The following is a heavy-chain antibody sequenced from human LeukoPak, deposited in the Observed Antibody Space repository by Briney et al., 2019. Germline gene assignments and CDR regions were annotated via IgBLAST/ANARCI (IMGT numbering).Heavy chain of an antibody. V-gene: IGHV3-21*01. CDR2: ISSSSSSI. CDR3: ARDKDSGYDRIFDY. CDR1: GFTFSSNS. Sequence: PGGSLRLSCAASGFTFSSNSMNWVRQAPGKGLEWVSSISSSSSSIYYADSVKGRFTISRDSAKNSLYLLMNSLRAEDTAVYYCARDKDSGYDRIFDYWGQGTLVTVSS. J-gene: IGHJ4*02. D-gene: IGHD5-12*01.